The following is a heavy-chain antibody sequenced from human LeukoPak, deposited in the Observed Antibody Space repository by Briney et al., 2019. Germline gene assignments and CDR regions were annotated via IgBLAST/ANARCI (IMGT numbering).Heavy chain of an antibody. CDR1: GFTFSSYT. Sequence: PGGSLRLSCAASGFTFSSYTMNWVRQAPGKGLEWVSSISRVSSILYYADSVKGRFTISRDNAKNSLYLQMNSLRAEDTAVYYCARVANLGAGAFDHWGQGTLVTVSS. CDR3: ARVANLGAGAFDH. V-gene: IGHV3-21*01. D-gene: IGHD1-26*01. CDR2: ISRVSSIL. J-gene: IGHJ4*02.